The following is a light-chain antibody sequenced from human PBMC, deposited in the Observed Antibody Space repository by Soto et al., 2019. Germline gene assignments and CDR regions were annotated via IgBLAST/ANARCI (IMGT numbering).Light chain of an antibody. CDR3: MQALQTWYT. Sequence: DIVMTQSPVSLPVTPGEPASISCRSSQSLLDSNGYNYLEWYLQKPGQSRQLLPYLGSNRATGVHDRFSDSGSGTDFTLKIRRVEAEDFVLYYCMQALQTWYTFGQGTKREIK. CDR2: LGS. J-gene: IGKJ2*01. V-gene: IGKV2-28*01. CDR1: QSLLDSNGYNY.